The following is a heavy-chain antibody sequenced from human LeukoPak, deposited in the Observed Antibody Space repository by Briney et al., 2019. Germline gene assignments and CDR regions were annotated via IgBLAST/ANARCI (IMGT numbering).Heavy chain of an antibody. V-gene: IGHV3-23*01. CDR3: ARTRSGSYYVYY. J-gene: IGHJ4*02. CDR2: ISGSGVST. Sequence: GGSLRLSCAASGFTFSSYAMSWVRQAPGKGLEWVSAISGSGVSTYYADSVKGRFTISRDNPKNTLYLQMNSLRAEDTAVYYCARTRSGSYYVYYWGQGTLVTVSS. CDR1: GFTFSSYA. D-gene: IGHD1-26*01.